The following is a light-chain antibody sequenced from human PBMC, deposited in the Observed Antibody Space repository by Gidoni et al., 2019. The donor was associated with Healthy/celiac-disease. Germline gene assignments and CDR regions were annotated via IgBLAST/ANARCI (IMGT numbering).Light chain of an antibody. CDR1: SSDVGGYNY. V-gene: IGLV2-14*01. CDR2: EVS. CDR3: SSYTSSSTPLYV. Sequence: QSALPQPASVSGSPGQSLPISCTGTSSDVGGYNYVSWYQQHPGKAPKLMIYEVSNRPSGVSNRFSGSKSGNTASLTISGLQAEDEADYYCSSYTSSSTPLYVFGTGTKVTVL. J-gene: IGLJ1*01.